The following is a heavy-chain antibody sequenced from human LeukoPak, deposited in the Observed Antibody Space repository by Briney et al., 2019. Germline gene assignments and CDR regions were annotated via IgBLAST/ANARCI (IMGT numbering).Heavy chain of an antibody. V-gene: IGHV3-43D*03. CDR1: GFTFDDYA. CDR2: ISWDGGST. CDR3: AKGEEYYYYYYMDV. Sequence: GGSLRLSCAASGFTFDDYAMHWVRQAPGKGLEWVSLISWDGGSTYYADSVKGRFTISRDNSKNSLYLQMNGLRAEDTALYYCAKGEEYYYYYYMDVWGKGTTVTVSS. J-gene: IGHJ6*03.